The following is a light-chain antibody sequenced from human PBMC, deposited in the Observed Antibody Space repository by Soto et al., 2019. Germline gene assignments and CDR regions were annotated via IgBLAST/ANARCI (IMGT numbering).Light chain of an antibody. J-gene: IGLJ3*02. CDR3: SSWTSSTTQV. CDR2: EVN. V-gene: IGLV2-14*01. CDR1: SSDVGGYNF. Sequence: QSALTQPASVSGSPGQSITICTGTSSDVGGYNFVSWYQQHPGKAPKLMIYEVNNRPSGVSNRFSGSKSGNTASLTISGLQAEDEADYYCSSWTSSTTQVLGGGTQLTVL.